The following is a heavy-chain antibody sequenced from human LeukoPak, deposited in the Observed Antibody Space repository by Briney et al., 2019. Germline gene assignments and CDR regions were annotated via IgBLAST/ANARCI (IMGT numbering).Heavy chain of an antibody. CDR2: IYYSGST. CDR3: ARDENLTGTTSY. CDR1: GGSISSSSYY. J-gene: IGHJ4*02. V-gene: IGHV4-39*07. Sequence: SETLSLTCTVSGGSISSSSYYWGWIRQPPGKGLEWIGSIYYSGSTYYNPSLMSRVTISVDTSKNQFSLKLSSVTAADTAVYYCARDENLTGTTSYWGQGTLVTVSS. D-gene: IGHD1-7*01.